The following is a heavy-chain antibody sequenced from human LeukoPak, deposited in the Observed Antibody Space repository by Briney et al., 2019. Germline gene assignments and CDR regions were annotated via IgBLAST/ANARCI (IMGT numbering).Heavy chain of an antibody. Sequence: GGSRRLSCAASGFTVSSNYMSWVRQAPGKGLEWVSVIYSGGSTYYADSVKGRFTISRDNSKNTLYLQMNSLRAEDTAVYYCARVRCSGGSCYVYYMDVWGKGTTVTVSS. D-gene: IGHD2-15*01. CDR2: IYSGGST. CDR3: ARVRCSGGSCYVYYMDV. V-gene: IGHV3-53*01. CDR1: GFTVSSNY. J-gene: IGHJ6*03.